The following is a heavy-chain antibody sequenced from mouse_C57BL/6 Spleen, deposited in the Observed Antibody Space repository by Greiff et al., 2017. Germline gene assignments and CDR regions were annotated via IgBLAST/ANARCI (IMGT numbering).Heavy chain of an antibody. Sequence: QVQLQQPGAELVMPGASVKLSCKASGYTFTSYWMHWVKQRPGQGLEWIGEIDPSDSYTNYNQKFKGKSTLTVDKSSSTAYMQLSSLTSEDSAVYYWARRAKAFDYWGQGTTLTVAS. D-gene: IGHD3-3*01. J-gene: IGHJ2*01. CDR2: IDPSDSYT. CDR1: GYTFTSYW. CDR3: ARRAKAFDY. V-gene: IGHV1-69*01.